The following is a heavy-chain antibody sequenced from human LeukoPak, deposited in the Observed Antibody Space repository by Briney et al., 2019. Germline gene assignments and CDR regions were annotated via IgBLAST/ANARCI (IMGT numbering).Heavy chain of an antibody. CDR2: THTSGST. CDR3: ARAAGKIFAWFDP. J-gene: IGHJ5*02. V-gene: IGHV4-4*07. CDR1: GASISSYF. D-gene: IGHD3-3*01. Sequence: SETLSLTCTVSGASISSYFWSWIRQPAGKGLEWIGRTHTSGSTDYNPSLKSRVTMSVDTSKNQFSLKLSSLTAADTAVYYCARAAGKIFAWFDPWGQGTLVTVSS.